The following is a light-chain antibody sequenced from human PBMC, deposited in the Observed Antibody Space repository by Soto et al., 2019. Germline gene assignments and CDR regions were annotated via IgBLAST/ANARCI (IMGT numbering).Light chain of an antibody. Sequence: DIQMTQSPSSLSASVGDRVTITCRASQIINTWLAWYQQKPGKAPKLLIYRASNLVNGVPSRFSGSGSGTEFTLTFSSLQPDDFSIYYCQQYETYSGTFGPGTKVDL. V-gene: IGKV1-5*03. CDR1: QIINTW. CDR2: RAS. J-gene: IGKJ3*01. CDR3: QQYETYSGT.